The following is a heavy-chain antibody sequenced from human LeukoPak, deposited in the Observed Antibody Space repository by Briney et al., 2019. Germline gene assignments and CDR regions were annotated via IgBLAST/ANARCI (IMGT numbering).Heavy chain of an antibody. CDR2: ISGSSSNT. D-gene: IGHD2-2*01. CDR1: GFTFSDYY. V-gene: IGHV3-11*05. CDR3: ARDSAHIVVVPVVIPPGLDNWFDP. J-gene: IGHJ5*02. Sequence: GGSLRLSCAASGFTFSDYYMSWIRQAPGQGLEWVSYISGSSSNTKYADSVKGRFTISRDNAKNSLYLQMNSLRAEDTAVYYCARDSAHIVVVPVVIPPGLDNWFDPWGQGTLVTVSS.